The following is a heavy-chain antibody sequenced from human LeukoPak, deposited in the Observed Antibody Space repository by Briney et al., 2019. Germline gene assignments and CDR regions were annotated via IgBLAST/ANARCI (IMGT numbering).Heavy chain of an antibody. V-gene: IGHV4-61*08. CDR3: ARGGYSYGNDY. CDR1: GGSISSGGYY. CDR2: IYYSGST. J-gene: IGHJ4*02. Sequence: SETLSLTCTVSGGSISSGGYYWSWIRQHPGKGLEWIGYIYYSGSTYYNPSLKSRVTISVDTSKNQFSLKLSSVTAADTAVYYCARGGYSYGNDYWGQGTLVTVSS. D-gene: IGHD5-18*01.